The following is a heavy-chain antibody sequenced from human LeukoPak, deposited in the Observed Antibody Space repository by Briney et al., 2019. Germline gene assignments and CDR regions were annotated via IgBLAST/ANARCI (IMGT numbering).Heavy chain of an antibody. CDR3: ARSRRYCSSTSCYRYYYGMDV. CDR2: INPSGGST. CDR1: GYTFTSYY. Sequence: GASVRVSCKASGYTFTSYYMHWVRQAPGQGREWMGLINPSGGSTSYAQKFQGRVTMTRDTSTSTVYMELSSLRSEDTAVYYCARSRRYCSSTSCYRYYYGMDVWGQGTTVTVSS. V-gene: IGHV1-46*01. D-gene: IGHD2-2*01. J-gene: IGHJ6*02.